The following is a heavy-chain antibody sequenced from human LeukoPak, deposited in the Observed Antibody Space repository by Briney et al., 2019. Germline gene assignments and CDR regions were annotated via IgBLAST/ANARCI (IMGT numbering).Heavy chain of an antibody. D-gene: IGHD2-15*01. CDR1: GGTFSSYA. J-gene: IGHJ4*02. V-gene: IGHV1-69*13. CDR3: ARSHLGATQPFDY. CDR2: IIPIFGTA. Sequence: ASVKVSCKASGGTFSSYAISWVQQAPGQGLEWMGGIIPIFGTANYAQKFQGRVTITADESTSTAYMELSSLRSEDTAVYYCARSHLGATQPFDYWGQGTLVTVSS.